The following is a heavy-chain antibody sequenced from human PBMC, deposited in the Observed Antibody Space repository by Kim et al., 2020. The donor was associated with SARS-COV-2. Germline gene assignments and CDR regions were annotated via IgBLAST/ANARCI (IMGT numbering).Heavy chain of an antibody. CDR3: AREHGDRSYWYFDL. D-gene: IGHD4-17*01. V-gene: IGHV3-74*01. J-gene: IGHJ2*01. CDR1: GFTFSSYW. Sequence: GGSLRLSCAASGFTFSSYWMHWVRQAPGKGLVWVSRINSDGSSTSYADSVKGRFTISRDNAKNTLYLQMNSLRAEDTAVYYCAREHGDRSYWYFDLWGRGTLVTVSS. CDR2: INSDGSST.